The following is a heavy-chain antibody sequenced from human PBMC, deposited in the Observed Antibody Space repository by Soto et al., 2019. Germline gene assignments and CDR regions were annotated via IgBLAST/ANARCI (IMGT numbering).Heavy chain of an antibody. V-gene: IGHV3-30-3*01. J-gene: IGHJ6*02. Sequence: GGSLRLSCAASGFTFSSYAMHWVRQAPGKGLEWVAVISYDGSNKYYADSVKGRFTISRDKSKNTLYLQMNSLRAGDTAVYYCARSTVDTAMDNYDYYGMDVWGQGTTVTVSS. D-gene: IGHD5-18*01. CDR3: ARSTVDTAMDNYDYYGMDV. CDR1: GFTFSSYA. CDR2: ISYDGSNK.